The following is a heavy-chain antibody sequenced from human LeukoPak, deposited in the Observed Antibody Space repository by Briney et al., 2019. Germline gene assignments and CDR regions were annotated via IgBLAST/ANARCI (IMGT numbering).Heavy chain of an antibody. CDR2: INPYSGGT. D-gene: IGHD3-16*01. CDR1: GYSFTDYY. Sequence: ASVKVSCKPSGYSFTDYYMHWVRQAPGQGLEWRGWINPYSGGTSSAQKFQGRVTMTRDTSISTVYMQVSWLTSDDTAIYYCARADRLHGGPYLIGPWGQGTLVTVSS. CDR3: ARADRLHGGPYLIGP. J-gene: IGHJ5*02. V-gene: IGHV1-2*02.